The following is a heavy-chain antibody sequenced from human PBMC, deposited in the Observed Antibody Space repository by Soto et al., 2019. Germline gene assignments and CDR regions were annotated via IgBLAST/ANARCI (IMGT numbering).Heavy chain of an antibody. J-gene: IGHJ6*02. CDR2: ISYDGSNK. CDR1: GFTFSSYG. CDR3: AKDPRFLEWLPEGYYYYYGMDV. V-gene: IGHV3-30*18. D-gene: IGHD3-3*01. Sequence: PGGSLRLSCAASGFTFSSYGMHWVRQAPGKGLEWVAVISYDGSNKYYADSVKGRFTISRDNSKNTLYLQMNSLRAEDTAVYYCAKDPRFLEWLPEGYYYYYGMDVWGQGTTVTVSS.